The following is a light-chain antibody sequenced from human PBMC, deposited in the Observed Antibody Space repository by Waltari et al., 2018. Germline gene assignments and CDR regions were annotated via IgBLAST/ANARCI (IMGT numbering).Light chain of an antibody. V-gene: IGKV3-11*01. CDR3: QQRASWPFT. Sequence: EIVLTQAPVTLSFSPGERATLPRRASQSVSSNLAWYQQKPGQAPRLLIYDVSNRAPGIPGRFSGSGSGTDFTLTISSLEPEDFAIYHCQQRASWPFTFGGGTKVEIK. CDR2: DVS. J-gene: IGKJ4*01. CDR1: QSVSSN.